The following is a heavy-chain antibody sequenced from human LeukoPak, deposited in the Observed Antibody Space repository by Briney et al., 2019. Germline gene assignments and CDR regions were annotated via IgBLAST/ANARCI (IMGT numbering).Heavy chain of an antibody. CDR1: GGSISSSSYY. V-gene: IGHV4-39*07. J-gene: IGHJ6*03. D-gene: IGHD2-21*01. CDR3: ARPKLVLAYCGGDCYYMDV. Sequence: ETLSLTCTVSGGSISSSSYYWGWIRQPPGKGLEWIGSIYHSGSTYYNPSLKSRVTISVDTSKNQFSLKLSSVTAADTAVYYCARPKLVLAYCGGDCYYMDVWGKGTTVTVSS. CDR2: IYHSGST.